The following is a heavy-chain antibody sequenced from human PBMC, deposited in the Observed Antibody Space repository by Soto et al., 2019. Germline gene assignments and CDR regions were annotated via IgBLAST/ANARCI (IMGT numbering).Heavy chain of an antibody. Sequence: ASVKVSCKASGGTFSSYTISWVRQAPGQGLEWMGRIIPILGIANYAQKFQGRVTITADKSTSTAYMELSSLRSEDTAVYYCARGPRGSSSYYFDYWGQGTLVTVSS. CDR3: ARGPRGSSSYYFDY. J-gene: IGHJ4*02. V-gene: IGHV1-69*02. CDR2: IIPILGIA. D-gene: IGHD6-6*01. CDR1: GGTFSSYT.